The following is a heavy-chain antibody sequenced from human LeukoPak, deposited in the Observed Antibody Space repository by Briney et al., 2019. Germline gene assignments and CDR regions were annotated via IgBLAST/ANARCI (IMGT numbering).Heavy chain of an antibody. V-gene: IGHV1-69*13. CDR2: IIPIFGTA. CDR1: GGTFSSYA. Sequence: ASVKASCKASGGTFSSYAISCVRQAPGQGLEWMGGIIPIFGTANYAQKFQGRVTITADESTSTAYMELSSLRSEDTAVYYCARDQSPYYGDYDLGAFDIWGQGTMVTVSS. J-gene: IGHJ3*02. CDR3: ARDQSPYYGDYDLGAFDI. D-gene: IGHD4-17*01.